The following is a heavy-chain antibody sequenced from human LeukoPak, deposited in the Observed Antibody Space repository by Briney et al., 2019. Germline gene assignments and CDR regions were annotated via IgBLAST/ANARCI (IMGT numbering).Heavy chain of an antibody. V-gene: IGHV3-30*18. CDR1: GFTFSSYG. CDR3: AKEKSLQYFDY. Sequence: GGSLRLSCAASGFTFSSYGMHWVRQAPGKGLEWMAVISYDGSNKYYADSVKDRFTISRDNSKNTLYLQMNSLRAEDTAVYFCAKEKSLQYFDYWGQGTLVTVSS. J-gene: IGHJ4*02. CDR2: ISYDGSNK.